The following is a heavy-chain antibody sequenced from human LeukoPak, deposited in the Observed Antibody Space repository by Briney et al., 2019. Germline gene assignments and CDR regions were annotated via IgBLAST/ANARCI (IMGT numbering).Heavy chain of an antibody. CDR3: ARLGVGYDIQHWFDP. V-gene: IGHV1-69*05. J-gene: IGHJ5*02. D-gene: IGHD3-9*01. CDR2: IIPISGTA. Sequence: SVKVSCKASGGTFSYAISWVRQAPGQGLEWMGGIIPISGTADYAQQFQGRVTMTTDESRSTAYMELSSLRSDDTAVYYCARLGVGYDIQHWFDPWGQGTLVTVSS. CDR1: GGTFSYA.